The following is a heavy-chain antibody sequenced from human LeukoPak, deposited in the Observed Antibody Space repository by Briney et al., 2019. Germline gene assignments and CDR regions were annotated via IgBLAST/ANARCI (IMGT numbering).Heavy chain of an antibody. CDR2: IWSDGSNR. CDR3: ARDAQRGFDYSNSLQY. D-gene: IGHD4-11*01. CDR1: GFIFSHYG. Sequence: GRSLRLSCAASGFIFSHYGMHWVRQAPGTGLEWVAVIWSDGSNRFYAGSVKGRFTISRDNSQNTMFLEMNSLRAEDTAMYYCARDAQRGFDYSNSLQYWGQGILVTVSS. J-gene: IGHJ4*01. V-gene: IGHV3-33*01.